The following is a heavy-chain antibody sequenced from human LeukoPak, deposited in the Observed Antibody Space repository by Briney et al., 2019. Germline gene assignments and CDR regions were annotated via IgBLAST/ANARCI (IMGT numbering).Heavy chain of an antibody. J-gene: IGHJ4*02. Sequence: PGGSLRLSCAASGFTFSSYAMSWVRQAPGKGLEWVSAISGSGGSTYYADSVKGRFTISRDNSKNTLYLQMNSLRAEDTAVYYCAKVTPEILTGYYWGYFDYWGQGTLVTVSS. V-gene: IGHV3-23*01. CDR2: ISGSGGST. D-gene: IGHD3-9*01. CDR1: GFTFSSYA. CDR3: AKVTPEILTGYYWGYFDY.